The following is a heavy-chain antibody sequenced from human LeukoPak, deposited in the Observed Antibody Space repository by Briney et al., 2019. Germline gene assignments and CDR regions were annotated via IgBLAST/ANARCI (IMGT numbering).Heavy chain of an antibody. CDR1: GFTFSTCA. Sequence: GSLRPSCAASGFTFSTCAMSWVRQAPGKGLEWVSTISGGGRSTDYADSVKGLFTISRDNSKNTLYLQMNSLRAEDTAVYYCARERYFDYWGQGTLVTVSS. J-gene: IGHJ4*02. CDR3: ARERYFDY. V-gene: IGHV3-23*01. CDR2: ISGGGRST.